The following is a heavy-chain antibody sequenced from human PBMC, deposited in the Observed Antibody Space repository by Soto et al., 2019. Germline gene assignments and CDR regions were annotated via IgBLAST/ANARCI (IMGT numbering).Heavy chain of an antibody. J-gene: IGHJ4*02. CDR1: GFTFSSYD. V-gene: IGHV3-23*01. Sequence: GGSLRLSCVGSGFTFSSYDMTWVRQAPGKGLEWVSTVSKTGLTTYYADSVKGRFTISRDNSKNTLSLQMNSLRAEDTALYYCAKRYCSGAGCALFDHWGQGTLVTVSS. CDR3: AKRYCSGAGCALFDH. D-gene: IGHD2-15*01. CDR2: VSKTGLTT.